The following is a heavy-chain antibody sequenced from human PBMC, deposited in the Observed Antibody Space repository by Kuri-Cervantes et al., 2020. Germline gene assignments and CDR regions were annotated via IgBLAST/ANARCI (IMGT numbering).Heavy chain of an antibody. D-gene: IGHD1-26*01. V-gene: IGHV3-30-3*01. CDR3: ARDGEILSRAFDI. CDR2: ISYEGSNK. Sequence: GESLKISCAASGFTFSSYAMHWVRQAPGKGLEWVAVISYEGSNKYYADSVKGRFTISRDNSKNTLYLQMNSLRAEDTAVYYCARDGEILSRAFDIWGQGTMVTVSS. J-gene: IGHJ3*02. CDR1: GFTFSSYA.